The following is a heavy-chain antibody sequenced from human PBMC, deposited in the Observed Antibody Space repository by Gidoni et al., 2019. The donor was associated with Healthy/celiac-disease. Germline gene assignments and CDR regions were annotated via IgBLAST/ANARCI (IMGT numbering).Heavy chain of an antibody. CDR3: AKGGVVVTAIYFDY. V-gene: IGHV3-30*18. J-gene: IGHJ4*02. D-gene: IGHD2-21*02. CDR2: ISYDGSNK. CDR1: GFTFSSYG. Sequence: QVQLVESGGGVVQSGRSLRLSCAASGFTFSSYGMHWVRQAPGKGLEWVAVISYDGSNKYYADSVKGRFTISRDNSKNTLYLQMNSLRAEDTAVYYCAKGGVVVTAIYFDYWGQGTLVTVSS.